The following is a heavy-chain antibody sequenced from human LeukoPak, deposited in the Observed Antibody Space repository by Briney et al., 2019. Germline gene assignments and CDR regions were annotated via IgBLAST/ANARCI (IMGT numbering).Heavy chain of an antibody. CDR3: ARWGDRGYSGYPAFDIDY. V-gene: IGHV3-7*01. CDR1: GFTFSSYW. D-gene: IGHD5-12*01. J-gene: IGHJ4*02. CDR2: IKQDGSEK. Sequence: GGSLRLSCAASGFTFSSYWMSWVRQAPGKELKWVANIKQDGSEKYYVDSVKGRFTISRDNAKNSLYLQMNSLRAEDTALYYCARWGDRGYSGYPAFDIDYWGQGTLVTVSS.